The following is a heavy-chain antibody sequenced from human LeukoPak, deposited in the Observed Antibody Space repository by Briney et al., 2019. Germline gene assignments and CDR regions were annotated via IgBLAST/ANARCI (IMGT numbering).Heavy chain of an antibody. CDR1: GFTFSSYA. Sequence: GGSLRLSCAASGFTFSSYAMHWVRQAPGKGLEWVAVISYDGSNKYYADSVKGRFTISRDNSKNTLYLQMNSLRAEDTAVYYCARVPKMYYYDSSEGYFDYWGQGTLVTASS. CDR2: ISYDGSNK. CDR3: ARVPKMYYYDSSEGYFDY. D-gene: IGHD3-22*01. J-gene: IGHJ4*02. V-gene: IGHV3-30-3*01.